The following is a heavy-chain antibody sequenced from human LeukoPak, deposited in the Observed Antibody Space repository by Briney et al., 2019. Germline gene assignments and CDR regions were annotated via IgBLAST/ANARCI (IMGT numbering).Heavy chain of an antibody. J-gene: IGHJ4*02. CDR1: GYSFTNYW. D-gene: IGHD2-2*01. Sequence: GESLKISCEGSGYSFTNYWIGWVRQVPGKGLEWMGIIYPDDSDTRYSPSFQGQVTISADKSIGTAYLQWSSLKASDTAMYYCAIGGDYSTSYYRCFNYWGQGTLVTVSS. V-gene: IGHV5-51*01. CDR3: AIGGDYSTSYYRCFNY. CDR2: IYPDDSDT.